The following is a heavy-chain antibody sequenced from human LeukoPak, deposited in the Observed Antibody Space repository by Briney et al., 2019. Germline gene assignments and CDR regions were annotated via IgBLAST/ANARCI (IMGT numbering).Heavy chain of an antibody. D-gene: IGHD6-19*01. CDR2: INSDGSSR. V-gene: IGHV3-74*01. J-gene: IGHJ3*02. CDR1: GFTFSSYW. CDR3: ARDTQYSSGWYGGNAFDI. Sequence: GGSLRLSCAASGFTFSSYWMHWVRQVPGKGLVWVSRINSDGSSRSYVDSVKGRFTISRDNAKNSLYLQMNSLRAEDTAVYYCARDTQYSSGWYGGNAFDIWGQGTMVTVSS.